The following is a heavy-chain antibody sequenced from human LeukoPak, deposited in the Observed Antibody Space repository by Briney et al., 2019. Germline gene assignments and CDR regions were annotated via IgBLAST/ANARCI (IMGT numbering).Heavy chain of an antibody. CDR1: GFTFSRYP. CDR3: ARAEQFVPGYFYYMDV. V-gene: IGHV3-64*01. CDR2: ISPDGGST. J-gene: IGHJ6*03. Sequence: GGSLRLSCAASGFTFSRYPMHWVRQAPGKGLEYVSAISPDGGSTFYANSMKGRFTISRDNSKNTLYLQVGSLRGEDMAVYYCARAEQFVPGYFYYMDVWGKGTTVTVSS. D-gene: IGHD6-6*01.